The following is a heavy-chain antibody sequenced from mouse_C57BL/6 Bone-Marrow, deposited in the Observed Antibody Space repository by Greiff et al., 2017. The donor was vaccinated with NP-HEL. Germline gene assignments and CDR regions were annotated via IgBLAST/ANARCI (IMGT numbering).Heavy chain of an antibody. CDR2: IDPEDGET. J-gene: IGHJ2*01. CDR3: ASLLPYFDC. V-gene: IGHV14-2*01. Sequence: EVQLQQSGAELVKPGASVKLSCTASGFNIKDYYMHWVKQRTEQGLEWIGRIDPEDGETKYAPKFQGKATLTADTSSNTAYLQLSSLASEDTAVYYCASLLPYFDCWGKGTTLTVSS. D-gene: IGHD2-12*01. CDR1: GFNIKDYY.